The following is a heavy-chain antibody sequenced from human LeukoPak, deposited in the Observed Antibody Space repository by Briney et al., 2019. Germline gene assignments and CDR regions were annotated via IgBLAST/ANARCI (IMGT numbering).Heavy chain of an antibody. CDR3: ARGDFWSGYYTGPCDY. J-gene: IGHJ4*02. V-gene: IGHV4-59*01. D-gene: IGHD3-3*01. CDR1: GGSISSYY. CDR2: IYYSGST. Sequence: SETLSLTCTVSGGSISSYYWSWLRQPPGKGLEWIGYIYYSGSTNYNPSLKSRVTISVDTSKNQFSLKLSSVTAADTAVYYCARGDFWSGYYTGPCDYWGQGTLVTVSS.